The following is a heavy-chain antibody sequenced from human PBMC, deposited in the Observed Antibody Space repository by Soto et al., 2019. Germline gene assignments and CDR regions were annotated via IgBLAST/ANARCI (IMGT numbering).Heavy chain of an antibody. CDR1: GDSVSSNNPT. CDR3: ARGAWGSMDS. D-gene: IGHD7-27*01. Sequence: SQTLSLTCAISGDSVSSNNPTWNWIRQSPSRGLEWLGRTYYRSKWYNDYAVSVKNRITINPGTSKNQFSLQLNSVTPEDTAVYYCARGAWGSMDSWGQGTLVTVSS. J-gene: IGHJ4*02. CDR2: TYYRSKWYN. V-gene: IGHV6-1*01.